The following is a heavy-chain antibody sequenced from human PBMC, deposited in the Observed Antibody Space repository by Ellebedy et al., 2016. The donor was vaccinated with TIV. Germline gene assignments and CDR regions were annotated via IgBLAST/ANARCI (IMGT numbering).Heavy chain of an antibody. CDR1: GFTFGHNW. D-gene: IGHD3-16*02. CDR3: ARGQLRLGELSLAPFDY. J-gene: IGHJ4*02. Sequence: GESLKISCAASGFTFGHNWMHWVRQAPGKGLMWVSRITADGDRANYADSVKGRFTISRDNAKNSLYLQMNSLRAEDTAVYYCARGQLRLGELSLAPFDYWGQGTLVTVSS. V-gene: IGHV3-74*01. CDR2: ITADGDRA.